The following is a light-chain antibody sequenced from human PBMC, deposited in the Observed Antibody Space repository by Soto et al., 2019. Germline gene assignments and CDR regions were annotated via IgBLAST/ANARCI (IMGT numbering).Light chain of an antibody. V-gene: IGLV2-14*01. J-gene: IGLJ1*01. Sequence: QSALTQPASVSGCPGQSVTICCALSSSDVGGYNYVSWYQQHPGKAPKLMIYEVSNRPSGVSNRFSGSKSGNTASLTISGLQAEDEADYYCSSYTSSSPYVFGTGTKVTVL. CDR3: SSYTSSSPYV. CDR1: SSDVGGYNY. CDR2: EVS.